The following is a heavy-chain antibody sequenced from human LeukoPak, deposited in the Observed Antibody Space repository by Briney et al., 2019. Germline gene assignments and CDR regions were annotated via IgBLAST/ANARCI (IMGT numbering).Heavy chain of an antibody. Sequence: GGSLRLSCAASGFTFSSYWMHWVRQAPGKGLVWVSRINSDGSSTSYADSVKGRFTISRDNAKNTLYLQMNSLRAEDTAVYYCARGGYYDCSGYYTIDYWGQGTLVTVSS. D-gene: IGHD3-22*01. J-gene: IGHJ4*02. CDR1: GFTFSSYW. CDR2: INSDGSST. V-gene: IGHV3-74*01. CDR3: ARGGYYDCSGYYTIDY.